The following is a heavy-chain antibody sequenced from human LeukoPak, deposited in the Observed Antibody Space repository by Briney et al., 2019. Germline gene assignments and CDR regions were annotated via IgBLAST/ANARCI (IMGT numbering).Heavy chain of an antibody. V-gene: IGHV4-59*02. J-gene: IGHJ4*02. D-gene: IGHD3-10*01. CDR2: IYYSGST. Sequence: SETLSLTCTVSGGSVSSYYWSWIRQPPGKGLEWTGYIYYSGSTNYNPSLKSRVTISVDTSKNQFSLKLSSVTAADTAVYYCARDRGVRPVYYGSGSYTYYFDYWGQGTLVTVSS. CDR3: ARDRGVRPVYYGSGSYTYYFDY. CDR1: GGSVSSYY.